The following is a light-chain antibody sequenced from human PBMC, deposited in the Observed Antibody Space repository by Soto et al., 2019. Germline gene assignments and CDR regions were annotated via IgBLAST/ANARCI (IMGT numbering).Light chain of an antibody. CDR3: QQHSHWPPWT. J-gene: IGKJ1*01. Sequence: ADSTATLCVAAEESVSLSCRASQSVRSNLAWYQQKPGQAPRLLIYGASNRATGIPARFSGSGSGTDFTLTISNLEPEDFAVYYCQQHSHWPPWTFGQGTKVDIK. V-gene: IGKV3-11*01. CDR1: QSVRSN. CDR2: GAS.